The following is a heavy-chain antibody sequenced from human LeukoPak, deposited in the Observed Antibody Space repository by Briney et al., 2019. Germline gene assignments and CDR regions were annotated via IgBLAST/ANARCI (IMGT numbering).Heavy chain of an antibody. J-gene: IGHJ4*02. CDR1: GFTFSSYA. D-gene: IGHD3-10*01. Sequence: PGRSLRLSCAASGFTFSSYAMHWVRQTPGKGLEWVAVISYDGSNKYYADSVKGRFTISRDNPKNTLYLQMNNLRAEDTAVYYCARGSGSYYSHYDYWGQGTLVTVSS. V-gene: IGHV3-30-3*01. CDR3: ARGSGSYYSHYDY. CDR2: ISYDGSNK.